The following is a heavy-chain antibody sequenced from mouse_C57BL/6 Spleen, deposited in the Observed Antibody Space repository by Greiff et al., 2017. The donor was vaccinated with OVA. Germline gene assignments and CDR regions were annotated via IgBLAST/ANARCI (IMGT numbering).Heavy chain of an antibody. CDR1: GYTFTSYW. V-gene: IGHV1-52*01. J-gene: IGHJ3*01. Sequence: QVQLKQPGAELVRPGSSVKLSCKASGYTFTSYWMHWVKQRPIQGLEWIGNIDPSDSDTHYNQKFKDKATLTVDKSSSTAYMQLSSLTSEDSAVYYGARDYSNYGGFAYWGQGTLVTVSA. CDR3: ARDYSNYGGFAY. CDR2: IDPSDSDT. D-gene: IGHD2-5*01.